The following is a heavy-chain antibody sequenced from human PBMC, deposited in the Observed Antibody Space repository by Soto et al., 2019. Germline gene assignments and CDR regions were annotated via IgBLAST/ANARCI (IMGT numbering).Heavy chain of an antibody. Sequence: QVQLVESGGTVVQPGRSLTLSCDATGVSFSNYAMHWVRQAPGKGLERVAVISKDGRNRLDVGSLRGRFTISRDNSKNAVYLQMNNLRAEDTVVYFCAKAHMGDYGAGSYFSIWCQGTVVTVSS. J-gene: IGHJ3*02. V-gene: IGHV3-30*18. D-gene: IGHD3-10*01. CDR1: GVSFSNYA. CDR3: AKAHMGDYGAGSYFSI. CDR2: ISKDGRNR.